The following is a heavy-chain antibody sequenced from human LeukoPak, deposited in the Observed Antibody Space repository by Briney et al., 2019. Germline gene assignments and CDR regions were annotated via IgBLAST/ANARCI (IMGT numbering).Heavy chain of an antibody. CDR3: ARGNFWSGYYLDY. J-gene: IGHJ4*02. Sequence: GGSLRLSCAASGVTVNSNYINWVRQAPGKGLEWVSVIYSSGGTNYADSVKGRFTISRDDSKNTVFLQMNSLRVEDTAFYYCARGNFWSGYYLDYWGQGTLVTVSS. V-gene: IGHV3-53*01. D-gene: IGHD3-3*01. CDR2: IYSSGGT. CDR1: GVTVNSNY.